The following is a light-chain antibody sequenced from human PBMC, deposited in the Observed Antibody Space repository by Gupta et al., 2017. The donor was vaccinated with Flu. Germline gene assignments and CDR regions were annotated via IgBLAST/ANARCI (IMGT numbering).Light chain of an antibody. CDR1: QSVTNNF. CDR2: DAS. V-gene: IGKV3D-20*01. J-gene: IGKJ2*01. CDR3: QQYGKSSPFT. Sequence: EIVLTQSPATLSLSPGERATLSCGASQSVTNNFLAWYQHRPGRAPRLLIYDASIRVTGIPDRFSGSGYGTDFTLTISRREPEDFAVYYCQQYGKSSPFTFGQGTKMEIK.